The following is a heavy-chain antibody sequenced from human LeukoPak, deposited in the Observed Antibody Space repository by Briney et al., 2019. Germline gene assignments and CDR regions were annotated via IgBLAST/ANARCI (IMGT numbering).Heavy chain of an antibody. J-gene: IGHJ6*03. V-gene: IGHV3-11*04. D-gene: IGHD3-22*01. Sequence: PGGSLRLSCAASGFTFSDYYMSWIRQAPGKGLEWVSYISSSGSTIYYADSVKGRFTISRDNAKNSLYLQMNSLRAEDTAVYYCARVGAFYDRNYYYYYYMDVWGKGTTVTVSS. CDR2: ISSSGSTI. CDR3: ARVGAFYDRNYYYYYYMDV. CDR1: GFTFSDYY.